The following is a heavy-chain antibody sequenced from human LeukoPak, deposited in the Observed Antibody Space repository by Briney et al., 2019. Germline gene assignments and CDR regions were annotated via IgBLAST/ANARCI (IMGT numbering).Heavy chain of an antibody. CDR2: INPNSGGT. CDR1: GYTFTDYY. J-gene: IGHJ4*02. CDR3: GRGGGYSYDYQAY. Sequence: ASVKVSCKASGYTFTDYYLHWVRQAPGQGLEWMGWINPNSGGTNYAQKFQGRVTLTRDTSITTAYMELSRLRSDDTAVYYCGRGGGYSYDYQAYWGQGTLVTVSS. D-gene: IGHD5-18*01. V-gene: IGHV1-2*02.